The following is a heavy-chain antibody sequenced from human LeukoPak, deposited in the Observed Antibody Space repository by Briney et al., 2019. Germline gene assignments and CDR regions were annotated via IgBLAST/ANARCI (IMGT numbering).Heavy chain of an antibody. V-gene: IGHV3-23*01. CDR3: AKDTASGYSSD. Sequence: GGSLRLSCAASGFIFSNYGMSWVRQAPEKGLEWVSSISASGGSTYYADSVKGQFTISRDNSKNTLYLQMNSLRAEDTAVYYCAKDTASGYSSDWGQGTLVTVSS. J-gene: IGHJ4*02. CDR1: GFIFSNYG. CDR2: ISASGGST. D-gene: IGHD3-22*01.